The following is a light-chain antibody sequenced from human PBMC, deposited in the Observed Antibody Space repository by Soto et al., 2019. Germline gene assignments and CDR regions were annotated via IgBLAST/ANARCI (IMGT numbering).Light chain of an antibody. Sequence: QSVLTKPPSLSGTPGQRVTISCSGSNSNIGRYSVNWYQHFPGTAPKILIYSDDERPSGVPDLFSGSKSGTSASLAISGLQSEDEAEYYSAAWDDNLNGPLFGGGTQLTVL. CDR1: NSNIGRYS. J-gene: IGLJ7*01. CDR3: AAWDDNLNGPL. CDR2: SDD. V-gene: IGLV1-44*01.